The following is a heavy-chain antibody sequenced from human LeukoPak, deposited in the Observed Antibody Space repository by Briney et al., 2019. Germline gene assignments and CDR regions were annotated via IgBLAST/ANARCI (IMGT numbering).Heavy chain of an antibody. CDR3: ARRYYGSVTYAFDI. CDR1: GFTFSSYE. D-gene: IGHD3-10*01. Sequence: PGGSLRLSCAASGFTFSSYEMNWVRQAPGKGLEWVSYISSSGSTIYYADSVKGRFTISRDNAKNSLYLQMNSLRAEDTAVYHCARRYYGSVTYAFDIWGQGTMVTVSS. V-gene: IGHV3-48*03. CDR2: ISSSGSTI. J-gene: IGHJ3*02.